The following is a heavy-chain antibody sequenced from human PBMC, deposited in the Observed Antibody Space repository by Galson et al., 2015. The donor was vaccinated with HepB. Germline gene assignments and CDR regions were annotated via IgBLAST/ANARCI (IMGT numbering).Heavy chain of an antibody. D-gene: IGHD1-26*01. V-gene: IGHV3-73*01. CDR1: GFTFSGSA. Sequence: SLRLSCAASGFTFSGSAMHWVRQASGKGLEWVGRIRSKANSYATAYAASVKGRFTISRDDSKNTAYLQMNSLKTEDTAVYYCTRPDMGATGSGVTNHRDYWGQGTLVTVSS. CDR2: IRSKANSYAT. J-gene: IGHJ4*02. CDR3: TRPDMGATGSGVTNHRDY.